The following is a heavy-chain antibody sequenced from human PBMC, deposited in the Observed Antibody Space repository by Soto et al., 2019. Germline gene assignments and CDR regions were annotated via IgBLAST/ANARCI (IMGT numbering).Heavy chain of an antibody. V-gene: IGHV4-31*03. J-gene: IGHJ5*02. CDR2: IYYSGST. Sequence: SETLSLTCTVSGGSISSGGYYWSWIRQHPGKGLEWIGYIYYSGSTYYNPSLKSRVTISVDTSKNQFSLKLSSVTAADTAVYYCARDRRSYGDYGNWFDPWGQGTLVTVSS. CDR1: GGSISSGGYY. CDR3: ARDRRSYGDYGNWFDP. D-gene: IGHD4-17*01.